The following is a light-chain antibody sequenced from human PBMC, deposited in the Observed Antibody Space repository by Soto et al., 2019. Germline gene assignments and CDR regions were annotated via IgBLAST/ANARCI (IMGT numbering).Light chain of an antibody. V-gene: IGKV1-5*03. Sequence: DIQMTQSPSTLPASVGDRVTITCRASQSIDTWLAWHQQKPGQAPKLLISKASSLESGVPSRFSGSGSGTEFTLTISSLQPDDSATYYCQQYRGYRAFGQGTKVDIK. CDR1: QSIDTW. CDR2: KAS. J-gene: IGKJ1*01. CDR3: QQYRGYRA.